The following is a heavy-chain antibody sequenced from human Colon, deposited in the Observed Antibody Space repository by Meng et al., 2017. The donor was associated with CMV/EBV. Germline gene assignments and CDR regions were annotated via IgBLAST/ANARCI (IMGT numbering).Heavy chain of an antibody. CDR3: ASHTHYAGNPPGTHNC. Sequence: SWAVSGFNVNKNYMNWVRQAPGKGLEWVSVLYSDGATFVDYTSYADSVRGRFTISRDNSNNILYLQMDSLRADDTAVYYCASHTHYAGNPPGTHNCWGQGTLVTVSS. V-gene: IGHV3-53*01. CDR2: LYSDGATFVDYT. D-gene: IGHD1-14*01. J-gene: IGHJ4*02. CDR1: GFNVNKNY.